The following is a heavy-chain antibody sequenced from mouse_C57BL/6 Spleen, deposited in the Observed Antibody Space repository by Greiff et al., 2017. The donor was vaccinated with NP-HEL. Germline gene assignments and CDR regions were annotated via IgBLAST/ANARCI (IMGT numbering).Heavy chain of an antibody. V-gene: IGHV1-64*01. D-gene: IGHD1-1*01. CDR3: ARSVTTVVHFDY. Sequence: VKLQQPGAELVKPGASVKLSCKASGYTFTSYWMHWVKQRPGQGLEWIGMIHPNSGSTNYNEKFKSKATLTVDKSSSTAYMQLSSLTSEDSAVYYCARSVTTVVHFDYWGQGTTLTVSS. J-gene: IGHJ2*01. CDR2: IHPNSGST. CDR1: GYTFTSYW.